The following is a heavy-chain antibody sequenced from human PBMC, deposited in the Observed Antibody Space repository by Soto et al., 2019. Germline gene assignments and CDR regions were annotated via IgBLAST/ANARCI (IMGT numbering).Heavy chain of an antibody. CDR3: AAANYYDSSGYSRYFDY. D-gene: IGHD3-22*01. CDR2: IVVGSGNT. V-gene: IGHV1-58*01. J-gene: IGHJ4*02. CDR1: GFTFTSSA. Sequence: SVKVSCKASGFTFTSSAVQWVRQARGQRLEWIGWIVVGSGNTNYAQKFQERVTITRDMSTSTAYMELSSLRSEDTAVYYCAAANYYDSSGYSRYFDYWGREPWSPSPQ.